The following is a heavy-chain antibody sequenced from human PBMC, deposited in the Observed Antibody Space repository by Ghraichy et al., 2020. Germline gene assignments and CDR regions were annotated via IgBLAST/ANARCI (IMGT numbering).Heavy chain of an antibody. CDR2: ITSSGSTI. Sequence: GSLRLSCAASGFTFSNYAMDWVRQAPGKGLEWLSYITSSGSTIYYADSVKGRFTISRDNVKNSLYLQMSSLRDEDTAVYYCAREGGNYCSGGSCSRDFDYWGQGTLVTGSS. J-gene: IGHJ4*02. CDR1: GFTFSNYA. V-gene: IGHV3-48*02. CDR3: AREGGNYCSGGSCSRDFDY. D-gene: IGHD2-15*01.